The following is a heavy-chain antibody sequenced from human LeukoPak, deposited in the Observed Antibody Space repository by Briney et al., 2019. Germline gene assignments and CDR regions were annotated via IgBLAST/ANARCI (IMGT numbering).Heavy chain of an antibody. CDR1: GFSISSANY. V-gene: IGHV4-38-2*02. CDR3: ASNSRGSLSNMDV. CDR2: VYHSGSI. D-gene: IGHD3-10*01. J-gene: IGHJ6*03. Sequence: SETLSLTCTVSGFSISSANYWFWIRQSPGKGLEWIGSVYHSGSIYYNPSLKSRVTISLDTSENQFSLKVTSVTAADTAIYYCASNSRGSLSNMDVWGKGTTVTVSS.